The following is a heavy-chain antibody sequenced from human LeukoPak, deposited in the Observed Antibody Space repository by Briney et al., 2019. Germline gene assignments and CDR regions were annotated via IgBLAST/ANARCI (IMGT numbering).Heavy chain of an antibody. D-gene: IGHD1-14*01. Sequence: PGGSLRLSCAASGFTFSSYSMNWVRQAPGKGLEWVSSISSSSSYIYYADSVKGRFTISRDNAKNSLYLQMNSLRAEDTAVYYCGRVGKRFLVSPTGTTFNNGGQGPLLPVSS. CDR1: GFTFSSYS. V-gene: IGHV3-21*01. J-gene: IGHJ4*02. CDR2: ISSSSSYI. CDR3: GRVGKRFLVSPTGTTFNN.